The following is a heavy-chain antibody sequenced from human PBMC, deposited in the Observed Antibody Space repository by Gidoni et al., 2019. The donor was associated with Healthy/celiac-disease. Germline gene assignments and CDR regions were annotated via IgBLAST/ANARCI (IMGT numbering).Heavy chain of an antibody. J-gene: IGHJ5*02. Sequence: SNWWSWVRQPPGKGLEWIGEIYHSGSTNYNPSLKSRVTISVDKSKNQFSLKLSSVTAADTAVYYCARRNYDILTGYYGGGWFDPWGQGTLVTVSS. CDR2: IYHSGST. CDR1: SNW. CDR3: ARRNYDILTGYYGGGWFDP. V-gene: IGHV4-4*02. D-gene: IGHD3-9*01.